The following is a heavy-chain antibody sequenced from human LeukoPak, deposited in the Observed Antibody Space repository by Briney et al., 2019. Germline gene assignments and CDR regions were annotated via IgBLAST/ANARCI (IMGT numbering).Heavy chain of an antibody. V-gene: IGHV3-7*01. CDR1: GFTFRISW. CDR3: ARDRGYSSFDY. Sequence: GGSLRLSCGASGFTFRISWMNWVRQAPGKGLEWVASINPDGSEKSSVDSVKGRFTISRDNAKNSLYLQMNSLRAEDTAGYYGARDRGYSSFDYWGQGTLVTVSS. D-gene: IGHD6-19*01. CDR2: INPDGSEK. J-gene: IGHJ4*01.